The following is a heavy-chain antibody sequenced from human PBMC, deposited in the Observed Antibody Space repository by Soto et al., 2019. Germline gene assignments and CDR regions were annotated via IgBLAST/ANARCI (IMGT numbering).Heavy chain of an antibody. V-gene: IGHV3-21*01. CDR3: SGCSVGACNRNYGMDV. Sequence: EVHLVESGGGLVKPGGSLRLSCAVSGFTFSSCTMNWVRQAPGKGLEWVSSISPSTSHIYYTDSVKGRFTISRDNAKNSLFLQMNSLRAEDTAVYYCSGCSVGACNRNYGMDVWGQGTTVTVSS. CDR2: ISPSTSHI. CDR1: GFTFSSCT. D-gene: IGHD2-15*01. J-gene: IGHJ6*02.